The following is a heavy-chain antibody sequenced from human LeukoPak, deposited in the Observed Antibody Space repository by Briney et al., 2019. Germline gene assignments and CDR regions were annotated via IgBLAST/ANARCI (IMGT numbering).Heavy chain of an antibody. J-gene: IGHJ4*02. CDR3: AKHPYNPHYYDSSGYYYYFDY. D-gene: IGHD3-22*01. Sequence: PGGSLRLSCAASGFTFSSYAMSWVRQAPGKGLEWVSAISGSGGSRYYADSVNGRFTISRDNSKNTLYLQMNSLRAEDTAVYYCAKHPYNPHYYDSSGYYYYFDYWGQGTLVTVSS. CDR2: ISGSGGSR. CDR1: GFTFSSYA. V-gene: IGHV3-23*01.